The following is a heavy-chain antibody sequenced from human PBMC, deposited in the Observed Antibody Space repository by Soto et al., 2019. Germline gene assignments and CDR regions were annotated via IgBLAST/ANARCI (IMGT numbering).Heavy chain of an antibody. CDR1: GYTFIRYG. CDR3: ARGGYYDTTWGKLSHYGLDV. Sequence: QVQLVQSAAEVKKPGASVKGSCKASGYTFIRYGITWVRQAPGQGLEWMGWISPYNDYTIYAQKLQGRVTMTTDTFTRTTYMELRSLKSDDTAVYYCARGGYYDTTWGKLSHYGLDVWGQGTSVTVSS. J-gene: IGHJ6*02. V-gene: IGHV1-18*01. D-gene: IGHD3-16*01. CDR2: ISPYNDYT.